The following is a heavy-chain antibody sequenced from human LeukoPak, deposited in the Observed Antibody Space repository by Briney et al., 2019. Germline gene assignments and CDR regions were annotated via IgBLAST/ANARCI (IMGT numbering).Heavy chain of an antibody. CDR1: GGTFSSYA. CDR2: VIPIFGKA. V-gene: IGHV1-69*05. J-gene: IGHJ6*03. Sequence: SVKVSCKASGGTFSSYAISWVRQAPGQGLEWMGGVIPIFGKANYAQKFQGRVTSTTDESTSTAYMELSSLRSEDTAVYYCARTHYYYGSGSYYENYYYYMDVWGKGTTVTVSS. D-gene: IGHD3-10*01. CDR3: ARTHYYYGSGSYYENYYYYMDV.